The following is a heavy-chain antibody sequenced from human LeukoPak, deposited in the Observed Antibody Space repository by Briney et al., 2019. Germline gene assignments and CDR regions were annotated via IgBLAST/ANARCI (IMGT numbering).Heavy chain of an antibody. CDR3: ARDVSSGYYDAFDI. CDR2: IYSGGST. CDR1: GFTVSSNY. V-gene: IGHV3-66*01. Sequence: GGSLRLSCAASGFTVSSNYMSWVRQAPGKGLEWVSIIYSGGSTYYADSVKGRFTISRDNSKNTLYLQMNSLRAEDTAVYYCARDVSSGYYDAFDIWGQGTMVTVSS. J-gene: IGHJ3*02. D-gene: IGHD3-22*01.